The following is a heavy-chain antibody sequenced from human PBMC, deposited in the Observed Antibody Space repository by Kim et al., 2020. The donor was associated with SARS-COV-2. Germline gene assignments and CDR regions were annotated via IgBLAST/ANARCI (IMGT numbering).Heavy chain of an antibody. CDR1: GGSISSSSYY. CDR2: IYYSGST. CDR3: ARLGVVPAALYDYYYGMDV. D-gene: IGHD2-2*01. V-gene: IGHV4-39*01. Sequence: SETLSLTCTVSGGSISSSSYYWGWIRQPPGKGLEWIGSIYYSGSTYYNPSLKSRVTISVDTSKNQFSLKLSSVTAADTAVYYCARLGVVPAALYDYYYGMDVWGQGTTVTVSS. J-gene: IGHJ6*02.